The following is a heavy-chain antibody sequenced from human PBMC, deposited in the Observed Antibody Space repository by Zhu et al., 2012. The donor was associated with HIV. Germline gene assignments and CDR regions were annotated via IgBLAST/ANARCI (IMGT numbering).Heavy chain of an antibody. V-gene: IGHV4-38-2*01. CDR2: IYHSGST. J-gene: IGHJ5*02. CDR3: ARSYSYGYYWFDP. Sequence: QVQLQESGPGLVKPSETLSLTCAVSGYSISSGYYWGWIRQPPGKGLEWIGSIYHSGSTYYNPSLKSRVTISVDTSKNQFSLKLSSVTAADTAVYYCARSYSYGYYWFDPWGQGTLVTVSS. D-gene: IGHD5-18*01. CDR1: GYSISSGYY.